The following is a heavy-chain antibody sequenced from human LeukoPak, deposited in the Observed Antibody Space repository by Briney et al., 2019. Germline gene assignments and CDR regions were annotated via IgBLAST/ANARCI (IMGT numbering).Heavy chain of an antibody. CDR2: ISSRSTTI. D-gene: IGHD3-10*01. CDR3: AKDYGGLWFGELQFS. V-gene: IGHV3-48*04. J-gene: IGHJ4*02. Sequence: GGSLRLSCAGSGFTFSTYSMNWVRQAPGKGLEWVSYISSRSTTIYYADSVKGRFTIFRDNAKNSLYLQMNSLRAEDTAVYYCAKDYGGLWFGELQFSWGQGTLVTVSS. CDR1: GFTFSTYS.